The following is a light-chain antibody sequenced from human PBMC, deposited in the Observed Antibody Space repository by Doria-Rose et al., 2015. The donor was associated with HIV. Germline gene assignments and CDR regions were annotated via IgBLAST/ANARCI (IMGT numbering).Light chain of an antibody. CDR3: QQYNSYPYT. CDR2: TAS. J-gene: IGKJ2*01. Sequence: DIRLTQSPSTLSASVGDRVTITCRASQSISSWLAWYQQKPRKAPKLLIYTASGLESGVPPRFSGSGSGTEFTLTISSLQPDDFASYYCQQYNSYPYTFGQGTKLEIK. CDR1: QSISSW. V-gene: IGKV1-5*03.